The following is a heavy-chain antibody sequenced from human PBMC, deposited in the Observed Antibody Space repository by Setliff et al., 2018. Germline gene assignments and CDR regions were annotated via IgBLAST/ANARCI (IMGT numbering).Heavy chain of an antibody. CDR2: MFSSGST. D-gene: IGHD3-3*01. Sequence: SETLSLTCTVSGGPINSDRYYWGWIRQPPGKGLEWIGSMFSSGSTYYNPSLKSRVTISVDTSQNQFSLKLSSVTAADTAAYYCASHPRVTIFGVVAFDYWGQGILVTVSS. CDR3: ASHPRVTIFGVVAFDY. V-gene: IGHV4-39*01. J-gene: IGHJ4*02. CDR1: GGPINSDRYY.